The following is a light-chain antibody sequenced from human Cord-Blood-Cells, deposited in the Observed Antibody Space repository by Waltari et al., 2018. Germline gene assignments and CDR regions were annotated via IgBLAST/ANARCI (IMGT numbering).Light chain of an antibody. V-gene: IGLV2-14*01. J-gene: IGLJ1*01. CDR3: SSYTSSSTYV. CDR1: SSDVGGYNY. CDR2: EVS. Sequence: QSALTQPASVSGSPGQSITISCTGTSSDVGGYNYVSWYQQHPGKAPKLMIYEVSNRPSWVSNRFSGFKAGHTASLTISGLQAEDEADYYCSSYTSSSTYVFGTGTKVTVL.